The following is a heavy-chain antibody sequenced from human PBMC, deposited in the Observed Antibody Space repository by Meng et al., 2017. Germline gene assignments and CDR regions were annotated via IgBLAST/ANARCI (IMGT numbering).Heavy chain of an antibody. D-gene: IGHD3-22*01. V-gene: IGHV4-34*01. CDR3: ARETYYYDSSGYYRFFDY. CDR2: INHSGST. CDR1: GGSFSGYY. Sequence: GSLRLSCAVYGGSFSGYYWSWIRQPPGKGLEWIGEINHSGSTNYNPSLKSRVTISVDTSKNQFSLKLSSVTAADTAVYYCARETYYYDSSGYYRFFDYWGQGTLVTVSS. J-gene: IGHJ4*02.